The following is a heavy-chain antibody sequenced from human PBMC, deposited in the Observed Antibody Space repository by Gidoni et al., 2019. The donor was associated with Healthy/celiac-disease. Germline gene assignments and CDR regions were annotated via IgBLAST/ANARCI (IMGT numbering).Heavy chain of an antibody. CDR1: GYNFTGSY. Sequence: QVQLVQSGAEVKKPGASVKVSCKASGYNFTGSYMHWVRQAPGQGLEWMGWINPNSGGTNYAQKFQGRVTMTRDTSISTAYMELSRLRSDDTAVYYCARGRPLFGVVIINGMDVWGQGTTVTVSS. D-gene: IGHD3-3*01. CDR3: ARGRPLFGVVIINGMDV. CDR2: INPNSGGT. J-gene: IGHJ6*02. V-gene: IGHV1-2*02.